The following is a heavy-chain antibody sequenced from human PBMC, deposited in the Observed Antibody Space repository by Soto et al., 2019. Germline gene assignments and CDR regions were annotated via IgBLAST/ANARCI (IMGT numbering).Heavy chain of an antibody. J-gene: IGHJ4*02. CDR3: AREGANPPFDY. CDR2: IYYSGST. Sequence: PSETLSLTCTVSGGSISSGDYCWSWIRQPPGKDLEWIGYIYYSGSTYYNTPLKSRVTISVDTSKNQFSLKLSSVTAADTAVYYCAREGANPPFDYWSQGTLVTVSS. V-gene: IGHV4-30-4*01. CDR1: GGSISSGDYC. D-gene: IGHD3-16*01.